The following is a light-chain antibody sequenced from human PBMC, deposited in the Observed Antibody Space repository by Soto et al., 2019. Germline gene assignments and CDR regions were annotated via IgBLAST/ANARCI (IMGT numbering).Light chain of an antibody. V-gene: IGKV1-6*02. Sequence: AIQMTQSPSSLSASVGDRVTITCRASQNIRNDLGWYQQKPGKAPKILINAASNLQSGVPSRLSGSGSGTEFPLTISSLQPDYFASYYCLQDYNYPRTFGQGARVDVK. CDR1: QNIRND. CDR2: AAS. CDR3: LQDYNYPRT. J-gene: IGKJ1*01.